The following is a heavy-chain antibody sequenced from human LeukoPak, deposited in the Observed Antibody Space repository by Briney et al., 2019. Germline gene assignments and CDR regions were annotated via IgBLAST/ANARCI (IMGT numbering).Heavy chain of an antibody. CDR1: GGSFSGYY. CDR3: ARGHVRTYYYDSSGYYFGY. V-gene: IGHV4-34*01. D-gene: IGHD3-22*01. CDR2: INHSGST. J-gene: IGHJ4*02. Sequence: PSETLSLTCAVYGGSFSGYYWSWIRQPPGKGLEWIGEINHSGSTNYNPSLKSRVTISVDTSKNQFSLKLSSVTAADTAVYYCARGHVRTYYYDSSGYYFGYWGQGTLVTVSS.